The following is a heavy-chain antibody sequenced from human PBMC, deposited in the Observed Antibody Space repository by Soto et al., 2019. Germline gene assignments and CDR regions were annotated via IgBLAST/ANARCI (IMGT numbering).Heavy chain of an antibody. CDR2: IIPMFGTE. V-gene: IGHV1-69*01. CDR1: GGTFSSDA. Sequence: QVQLVQSGAEVQNPGSSVKVSCKASGGTFSSDAFSWVRQAPGQGLEWMGGIIPMFGTENYSEKFHERVTITADESTSTAYLEVTSLTSADTAVYYCARAVEMATAPLTTWGQGTVVIVSS. J-gene: IGHJ5*02. D-gene: IGHD5-18*01. CDR3: ARAVEMATAPLTT.